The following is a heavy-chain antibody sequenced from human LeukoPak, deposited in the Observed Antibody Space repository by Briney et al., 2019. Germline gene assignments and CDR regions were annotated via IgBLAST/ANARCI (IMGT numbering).Heavy chain of an antibody. CDR1: GFTFSSYW. D-gene: IGHD3-3*01. CDR2: INPGGSSI. CDR3: ARAALEWLSLDY. Sequence: GGSLRLSCAASGFTFSSYWMHWVRQVPGKGLMWVARINPGGSSITYADSVKGRFTISRDNAKNSLYLQMNSLRAEDTAVYYCARAALEWLSLDYWGQGTLVTVSS. J-gene: IGHJ4*02. V-gene: IGHV3-74*01.